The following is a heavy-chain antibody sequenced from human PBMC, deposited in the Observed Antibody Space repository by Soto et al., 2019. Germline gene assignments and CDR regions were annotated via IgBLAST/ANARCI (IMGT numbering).Heavy chain of an antibody. V-gene: IGHV2-5*02. D-gene: IGHD1-26*01. CDR3: AHIRGISPSDDAFDI. J-gene: IGHJ3*02. Sequence: QITLKESGPTLVKPTQTLTLTCTFSGFSLSTSGVGVGWIRQPPGKALKWLALIYWDDDKRYSPSLKSRLTITKDTSKNQVVLTMTNMDPVDTATYYCAHIRGISPSDDAFDIWGQGTMVTVSS. CDR2: IYWDDDK. CDR1: GFSLSTSGVG.